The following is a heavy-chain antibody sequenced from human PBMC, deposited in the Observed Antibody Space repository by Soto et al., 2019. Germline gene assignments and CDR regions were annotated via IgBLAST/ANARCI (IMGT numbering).Heavy chain of an antibody. D-gene: IGHD2-15*01. CDR1: GYSFTGYY. V-gene: IGHV1-18*04. CDR2: ISAYNGNT. CDR3: ARVRDIVVVVAATKSENWFDP. J-gene: IGHJ5*02. Sequence: GSVKVSCKASGYSFTGYYLHWVRQAPGQGLEWMGWISAYNGNTNYAQKLQGRVTMTTDTSTSTAYMELRSLRSDDTAVYYCARVRDIVVVVAATKSENWFDPWGQGTLVTVSS.